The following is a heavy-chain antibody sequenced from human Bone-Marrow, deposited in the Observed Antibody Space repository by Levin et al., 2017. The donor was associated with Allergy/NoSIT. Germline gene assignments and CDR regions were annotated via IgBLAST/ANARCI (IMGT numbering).Heavy chain of an antibody. Sequence: SETLSLTCTVSGGSIKRGDYYWGWVRQPPGKGLEWIGNIFYNGNTFYKPSLKSRVTISVDTSKNHFSLELTSVTAADTAVDYCARARPGYSSTWPGQYYFYAMDVWGQGTTVTVSS. CDR3: ARARPGYSSTWPGQYYFYAMDV. D-gene: IGHD5-18*01. CDR1: GGSIKRGDYY. J-gene: IGHJ6*02. CDR2: IFYNGNT. V-gene: IGHV4-30-4*01.